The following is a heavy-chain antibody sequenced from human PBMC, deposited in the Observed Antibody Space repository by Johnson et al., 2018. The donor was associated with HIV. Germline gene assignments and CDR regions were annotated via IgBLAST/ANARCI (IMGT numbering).Heavy chain of an antibody. J-gene: IGHJ3*02. CDR3: ARAVGSGYFWVLSEQPDAFDI. Sequence: VQLVESGGGVVQPGRSLRLSCAASGFTVSSNYMSWVRQAPGKGLEWVSVIYSGGSTYYADSVKGRFTISRDNAKNSLYLQMNSLRAEDTAVYYCARAVGSGYFWVLSEQPDAFDILGQGTMVTVSS. V-gene: IGHV3-66*01. D-gene: IGHD3-22*01. CDR1: GFTVSSNY. CDR2: IYSGGST.